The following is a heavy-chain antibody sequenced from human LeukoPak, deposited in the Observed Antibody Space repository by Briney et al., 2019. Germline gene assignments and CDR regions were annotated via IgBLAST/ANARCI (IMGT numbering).Heavy chain of an antibody. CDR2: ISSSSSTI. V-gene: IGHV3-48*01. D-gene: IGHD3-22*01. J-gene: IGHJ4*02. CDR1: GFTFSSYS. CDR3: ARDLAYYHDSSGYFFDY. Sequence: GGSLRLSCAASGFTFSSYSMNWVRQAPGKGLEWVSYISSSSSTIYYADSVKGRFTISRDNAKNSLYLQMNSPRAEDTAVYYCARDLAYYHDSSGYFFDYWGQGTLVTVSS.